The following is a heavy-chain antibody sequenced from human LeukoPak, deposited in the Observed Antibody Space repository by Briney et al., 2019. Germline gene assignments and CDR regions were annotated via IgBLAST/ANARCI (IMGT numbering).Heavy chain of an antibody. J-gene: IGHJ3*02. CDR3: ARAPSRGSGSYYTPFTIDRDAFDI. Sequence: ASVKVSCKASGYTFTGYYMHWVRQAPGQGLEWMGWINPNSGGTNYAQKFQGRVTMTRDTSISTAYMELSRLRSDDTAVYYCARAPSRGSGSYYTPFTIDRDAFDIWGQGTMVTVSS. D-gene: IGHD3-10*01. CDR2: INPNSGGT. CDR1: GYTFTGYY. V-gene: IGHV1-2*02.